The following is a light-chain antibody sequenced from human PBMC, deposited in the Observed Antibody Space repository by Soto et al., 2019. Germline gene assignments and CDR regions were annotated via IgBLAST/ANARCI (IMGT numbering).Light chain of an antibody. CDR1: KRVFSSSKNRNH. J-gene: IGKJ1*01. V-gene: IGKV4-1*01. CDR2: DAS. CDR3: LQHYTYPPT. Sequence: DIVMTQSPESLAVSLGEKTTINCYSDKRVFSSSKNRNHLAWYQQKPGKAPKLLIYDASSLESGVPSRFSGSGSGTYFTLTITSLQPEDFATYYCLQHYTYPPTFGQGTKVDIK.